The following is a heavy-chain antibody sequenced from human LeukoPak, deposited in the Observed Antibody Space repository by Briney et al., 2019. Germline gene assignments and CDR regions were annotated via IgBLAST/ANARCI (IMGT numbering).Heavy chain of an antibody. CDR1: GGSIHTYF. CDR2: VTDTGNR. Sequence: SETLSLSCTVSGGSIHTYFWSWLRQPPGKGLEWIGEVTDTGNRNYNPSLRSRVNILVDTAKNQFSLKVSSVTAADTSVFYCARGRGYSSGWGHFYYSIDVWGQGTTVTVSS. J-gene: IGHJ6*03. CDR3: ARGRGYSSGWGHFYYSIDV. D-gene: IGHD6-19*01. V-gene: IGHV4-34*01.